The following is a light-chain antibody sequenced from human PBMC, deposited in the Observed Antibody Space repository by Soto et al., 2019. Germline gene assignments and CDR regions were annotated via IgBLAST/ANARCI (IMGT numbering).Light chain of an antibody. Sequence: QSALTQPPSVSGSPGQSVTISCTGTSSDIGGYNYVSWYQQLPGKAPKLMIYDVSKRPSGVPDRFSGSNSGNTASLTISGLQAEDEADYYCCSYAGTTHVFGIGTKVTVL. V-gene: IGLV2-11*01. J-gene: IGLJ1*01. CDR2: DVS. CDR3: CSYAGTTHV. CDR1: SSDIGGYNY.